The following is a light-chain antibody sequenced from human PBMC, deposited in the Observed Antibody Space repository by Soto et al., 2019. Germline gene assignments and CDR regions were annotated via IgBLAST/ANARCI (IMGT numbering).Light chain of an antibody. J-gene: IGKJ5*01. CDR1: QSVSSN. V-gene: IGKV3-20*01. CDR2: GVS. Sequence: EIVLTQSPGTLSLSPGERATLSCRASQSVSSNLAWYQQKPGQAPRLLIYGVSSRATGIPDRFSGSGSGTDFTLTISRLEPEDFAMYYCQQYGSSSVTFGQGTRLEIK. CDR3: QQYGSSSVT.